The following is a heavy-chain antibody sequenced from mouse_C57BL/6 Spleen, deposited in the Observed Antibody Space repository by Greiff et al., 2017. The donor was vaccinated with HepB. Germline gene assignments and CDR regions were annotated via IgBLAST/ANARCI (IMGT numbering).Heavy chain of an antibody. CDR2: ISSGGSYT. Sequence: EVNVVESGGDLVKPGGSLKLSCAASGFTSSSYGMSWVRQTPDKRLEWVATISSGGSYTYYPDSVKGRFTISRDNAKNTLYLQMSSLKSEDTAMYYCATLLDYWGQGTTLTVSS. J-gene: IGHJ2*01. V-gene: IGHV5-6*01. CDR1: GFTSSSYG. CDR3: ATLLDY.